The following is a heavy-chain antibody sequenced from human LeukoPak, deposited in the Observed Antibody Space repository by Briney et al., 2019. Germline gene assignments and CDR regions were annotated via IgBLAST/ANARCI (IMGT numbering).Heavy chain of an antibody. CDR1: GYTFSGYY. D-gene: IGHD2-2*01. CDR3: ARVGGYCTTTSCSYGLDV. CDR2: LNPNSGDT. V-gene: IGHV1-2*02. Sequence: ASVKVSCKASGYTFSGYYMHWVRQAPGQGPEWMGWLNPNSGDTKYAQKFQGRVTMTRDTSISTAYMELSRLSSDDTAAFYCARVGGYCTTTSCSYGLDVWGQGTTVTVSS. J-gene: IGHJ6*02.